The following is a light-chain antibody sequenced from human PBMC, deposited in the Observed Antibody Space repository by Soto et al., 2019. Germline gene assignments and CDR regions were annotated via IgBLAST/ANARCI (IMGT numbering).Light chain of an antibody. V-gene: IGKV4-1*01. CDR3: QHYHTIPRT. CDR2: WAS. CDR1: QSLLYTSNNKNY. J-gene: IGKJ1*01. Sequence: DIVMTQSPDSLAVSLGERATINCKSSQSLLYTSNNKNYLAWYQQKPGQPPKLLIYWASTRESGVPDRFSGSGSGTDFTLTISSLQAEDVAVFYCQHYHTIPRTFGQGTKVEIK.